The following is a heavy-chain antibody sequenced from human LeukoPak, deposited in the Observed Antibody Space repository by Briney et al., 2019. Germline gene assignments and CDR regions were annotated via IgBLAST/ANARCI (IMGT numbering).Heavy chain of an antibody. J-gene: IGHJ4*02. CDR1: GYTLTTYG. Sequence: ASVKVSCKASGYTLTTYGISWVRQAPGQGLEWMGWISAYNGNTNYAQKLQGRVTMTTDTSTSTAYMELRSLRSDDTAVYYCARTGRGSPWNYGGYWGQGTLVTVSS. CDR2: ISAYNGNT. CDR3: ARTGRGSPWNYGGY. V-gene: IGHV1-18*01.